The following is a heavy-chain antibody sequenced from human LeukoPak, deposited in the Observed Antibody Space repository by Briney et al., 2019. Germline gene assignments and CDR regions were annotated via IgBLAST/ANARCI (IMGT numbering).Heavy chain of an antibody. J-gene: IGHJ4*02. V-gene: IGHV3-23*01. CDR1: GFTFSSYA. CDR3: AKSSGYSSGGVLDFDY. Sequence: GGYLRLYCAASGFTFSSYAMSWVRQAPGKGLEWVSAISGSGGSTYYADSVKGRLTISRDNSKNTLYLQMNSLRAEDTAVYYCAKSSGYSSGGVLDFDYWGQGTLVTVSS. CDR2: ISGSGGST. D-gene: IGHD6-19*01.